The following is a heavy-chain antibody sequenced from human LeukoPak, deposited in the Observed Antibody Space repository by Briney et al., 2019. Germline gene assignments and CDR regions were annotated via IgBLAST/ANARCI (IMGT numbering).Heavy chain of an antibody. V-gene: IGHV3-23*01. J-gene: IGHJ4*02. CDR3: AKDPYYTSGSHDD. CDR2: ISASGGNT. CDR1: GFTFSSYA. Sequence: GGSLRLSCTASGFTFSSYAMSWVRQVPGKGLEWVSGISASGGNTYHADSVKGRFTISRDNSKNTLYLQMKSLRAEDTAVYYCAKDPYYTSGSHDDWGQGTLVTVSS. D-gene: IGHD3-10*01.